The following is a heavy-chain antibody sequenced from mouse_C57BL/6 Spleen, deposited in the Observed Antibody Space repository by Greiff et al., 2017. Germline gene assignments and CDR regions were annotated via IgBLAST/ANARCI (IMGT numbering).Heavy chain of an antibody. CDR3: TTRSHFDY. CDR1: GFNIKDDY. CDR2: IDPENGDT. V-gene: IGHV14-4*01. Sequence: EVHLVESGAELVRPGASVKLSCTASGFNIKDDYMHWVKQRPEQGLEWIGWIDPENGDTEYASKFQGKATITADTSSNTAYLQLSSLTSEDTAVYYCTTRSHFDYWGQGTTLTVSS. J-gene: IGHJ2*01.